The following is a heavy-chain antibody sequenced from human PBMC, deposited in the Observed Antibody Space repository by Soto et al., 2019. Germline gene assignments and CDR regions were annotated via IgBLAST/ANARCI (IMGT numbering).Heavy chain of an antibody. J-gene: IGHJ5*02. Sequence: SVKISCKASGGTFSSYSFSWVRQAPGQGLEWMGGITPIFGTVHYAQNFRGRVTITADKSTSIVHMELSSLRSEDTAVFYCAREGDTREGRGVFFSWGQGTLVTVS. CDR1: GGTFSSYS. CDR2: ITPIFGTV. D-gene: IGHD3-16*01. CDR3: AREGDTREGRGVFFS. V-gene: IGHV1-69*06.